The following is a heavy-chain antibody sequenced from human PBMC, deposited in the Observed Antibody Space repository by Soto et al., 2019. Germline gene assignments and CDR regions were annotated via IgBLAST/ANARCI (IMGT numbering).Heavy chain of an antibody. CDR3: ARCVTMIVVVITKVDAFDI. V-gene: IGHV4-34*01. J-gene: IGHJ3*02. CDR1: GGSFSGYY. CDR2: INHSGST. D-gene: IGHD3-22*01. Sequence: KSSETLSLTCAVYGGSFSGYYWSWIRQPPGKGLEWIGEINHSGSTNYNPSLKSRVTMSVDTSKNQFSLKLSSVTAADTAVYYCARCVTMIVVVITKVDAFDIWGQGTMVTVSS.